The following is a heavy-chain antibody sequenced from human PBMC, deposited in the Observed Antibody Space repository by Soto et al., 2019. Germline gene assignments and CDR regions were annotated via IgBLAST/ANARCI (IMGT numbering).Heavy chain of an antibody. J-gene: IGHJ4*02. D-gene: IGHD1-26*01. Sequence: QVQLQESGPGLVMPSETLSLTCTVSGGSISSYYWSWIRQPPGKGLEWIGYIYYSGSTNYNPSLKSRVTISVDTSKNQFSLKLSSVTAADTAVYYCARFGSGGGFDYWGQGTLVTVSS. V-gene: IGHV4-59*01. CDR1: GGSISSYY. CDR3: ARFGSGGGFDY. CDR2: IYYSGST.